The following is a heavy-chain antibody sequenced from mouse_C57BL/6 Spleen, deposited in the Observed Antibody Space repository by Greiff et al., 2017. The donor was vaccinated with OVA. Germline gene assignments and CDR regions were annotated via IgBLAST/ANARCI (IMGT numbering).Heavy chain of an antibody. CDR2: ISSGSSTI. CDR3: AGDYYGSVDY. Sequence: DVMLVESGGGLVKPGGSLKLSCAASGFTFSDYGMHWVRQAPEKGLEWVAYISSGSSTIYYADPVKGRFTISRDNAKNTLFLQMTSLRSEDTAMYYCAGDYYGSVDYWGQGTTLTVSS. D-gene: IGHD1-1*01. J-gene: IGHJ2*01. CDR1: GFTFSDYG. V-gene: IGHV5-17*01.